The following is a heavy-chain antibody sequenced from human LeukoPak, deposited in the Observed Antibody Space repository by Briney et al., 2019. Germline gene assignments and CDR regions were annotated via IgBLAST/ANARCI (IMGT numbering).Heavy chain of an antibody. CDR3: ARDLGAMVPGY. CDR2: ISGSGGST. V-gene: IGHV3-23*01. J-gene: IGHJ4*02. Sequence: PGGSLRLSCAASGFTFSSYAMSWVRQAPGKGLEWVSAISGSGGSTYYADSVKGRFTISRDNSKNTLYLQMNSLRSDDTAVYYCARDLGAMVPGYWGQGTLVTVSS. CDR1: GFTFSSYA. D-gene: IGHD3-10*01.